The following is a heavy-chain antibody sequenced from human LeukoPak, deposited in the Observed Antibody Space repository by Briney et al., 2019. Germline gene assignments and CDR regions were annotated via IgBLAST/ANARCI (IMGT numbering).Heavy chain of an antibody. CDR2: INHSGST. CDR3: ARGPPAKPGTGYYYGMDV. V-gene: IGHV4-34*01. CDR1: GGSFSGYY. D-gene: IGHD2-2*01. Sequence: SETLSLTCAVYGGSFSGYYWSWIRQPPGKGLEWIGEINHSGSTNYNPSLRSRVTISVDMSKNQFSLKLSSVTAADTAVYYCARGPPAKPGTGYYYGMDVWGQGTTVTVSS. J-gene: IGHJ6*02.